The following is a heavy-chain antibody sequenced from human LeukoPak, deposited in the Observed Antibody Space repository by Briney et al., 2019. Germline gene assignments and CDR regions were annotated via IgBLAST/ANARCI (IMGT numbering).Heavy chain of an antibody. Sequence: GGSLRLSCAASGFIFNTYGMHWVRQAPGKGLEWVSYISYDGSRKNYADSVKGRFTISRDNSKNTPFLQMNSLKAEDTAVYYCAKKLIGNVDYFDYWGQGTLVTVSS. CDR1: GFIFNTYG. CDR3: AKKLIGNVDYFDY. D-gene: IGHD2-8*01. CDR2: ISYDGSRK. J-gene: IGHJ4*02. V-gene: IGHV3-30*02.